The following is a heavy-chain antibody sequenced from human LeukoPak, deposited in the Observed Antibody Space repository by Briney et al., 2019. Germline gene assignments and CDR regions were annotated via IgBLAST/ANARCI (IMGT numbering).Heavy chain of an antibody. CDR3: AKDVGMKMADIFDY. Sequence: GGSLRLSCAASGFTFSSYAMHWVRQAPGKGLEGVAVISYDGSNKYYADSVKGRFTISRDNSKNTLYLQMNSLRAEDTAVYYCAKDVGMKMADIFDYWGQGTLVTVSS. D-gene: IGHD5-24*01. J-gene: IGHJ4*02. CDR2: ISYDGSNK. CDR1: GFTFSSYA. V-gene: IGHV3-30*04.